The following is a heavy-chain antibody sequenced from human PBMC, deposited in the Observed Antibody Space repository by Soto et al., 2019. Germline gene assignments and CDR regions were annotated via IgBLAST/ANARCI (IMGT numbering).Heavy chain of an antibody. J-gene: IGHJ5*02. CDR1: GYSFTNYW. CDR2: IYPDDSDT. D-gene: IGHD5-18*01. V-gene: IGHV5-51*01. Sequence: GESLKISCEGSGYSFTNYWVAWVRQMPGKGLEWMGIIYPDDSDTRYSPSFQGQVTISADKSISTAYLQWSSLQASDTAMYFCARRNGYSYGSRWDPWGQGTLVTVSS. CDR3: ARRNGYSYGSRWDP.